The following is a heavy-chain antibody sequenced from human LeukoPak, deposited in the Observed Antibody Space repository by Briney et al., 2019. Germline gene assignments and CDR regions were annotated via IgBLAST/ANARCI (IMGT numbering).Heavy chain of an antibody. CDR3: ASGPTVADFDY. CDR2: IIPIFGTA. Sequence: SVRVSCKASGGTFSSYAISWVRQAPGQGLEWMGGIIPIFGTANYAQKFQGRVTITTDESTSTAYMELSSLRSEDTAVYYCASGPTVADFDYWGQGTLVTVSS. CDR1: GGTFSSYA. J-gene: IGHJ4*02. D-gene: IGHD4-23*01. V-gene: IGHV1-69*05.